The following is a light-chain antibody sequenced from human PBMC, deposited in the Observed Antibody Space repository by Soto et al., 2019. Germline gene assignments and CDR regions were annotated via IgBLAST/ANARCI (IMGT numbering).Light chain of an antibody. V-gene: IGKV3-15*01. Sequence: EIVMTQSPATLSVSPGERATLSCRASQGIRNFLAWYQQKPGQAPRLLISGASTRATGIPARFSGSGSGTDFTLTISSRQSEDFAVYYCQQSASWPGTFGQGTKVEIK. CDR2: GAS. J-gene: IGKJ1*01. CDR3: QQSASWPGT. CDR1: QGIRNF.